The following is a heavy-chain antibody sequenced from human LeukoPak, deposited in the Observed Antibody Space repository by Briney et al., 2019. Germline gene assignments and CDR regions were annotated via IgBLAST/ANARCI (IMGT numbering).Heavy chain of an antibody. D-gene: IGHD2-8*01. J-gene: IGHJ6*03. Sequence: GASVKVSCKASGYTFTTYYMHWVRQAPGQGLEWMGIINPISGSTSYAQNLQGRVTMTRDMSTSTVYMELSGLTSDDTVLYYCARGPNHYYYMDFWGTGTTVSVSS. CDR3: ARGPNHYYYMDF. CDR1: GYTFTTYY. CDR2: INPISGST. V-gene: IGHV1-46*01.